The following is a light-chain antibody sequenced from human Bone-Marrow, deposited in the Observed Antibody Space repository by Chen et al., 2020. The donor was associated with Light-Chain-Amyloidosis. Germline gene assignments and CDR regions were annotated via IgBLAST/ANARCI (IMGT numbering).Light chain of an antibody. CDR1: SSDIGAYNY. Sequence: QSALTQPASVSGSPGQSITISCTGPSSDIGAYNYVSWYQQHPGKAPKLMIYDVSGRPSGASSRFSGSQSGNTASLTISGLQAEDEAHYYCSSYTRTTTVVVGGGTQLTVL. CDR3: SSYTRTTTVV. V-gene: IGLV2-14*03. J-gene: IGLJ2*01. CDR2: DVS.